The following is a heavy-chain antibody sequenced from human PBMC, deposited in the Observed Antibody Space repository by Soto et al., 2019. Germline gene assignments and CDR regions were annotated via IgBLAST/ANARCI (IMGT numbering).Heavy chain of an antibody. CDR2: IYDSGKT. Sequence: SSETLSLTCTVSGGSISSNYWSWIRQSPGKGQEWIGYIYDSGKTSYNPSLKSRVTISADMSKNQFSLWLSSVTAADTAVYYCARRHRYCSGSSCFLFDYWGPGILVTVSS. V-gene: IGHV4-59*08. CDR1: GGSISSNY. D-gene: IGHD2-15*01. CDR3: ARRHRYCSGSSCFLFDY. J-gene: IGHJ4*02.